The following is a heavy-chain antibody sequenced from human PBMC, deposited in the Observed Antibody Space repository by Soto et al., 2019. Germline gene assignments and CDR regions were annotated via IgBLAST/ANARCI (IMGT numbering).Heavy chain of an antibody. CDR2: IYYSGST. CDR1: GVSISNYY. D-gene: IGHD6-6*01. CDR3: ARNLRVSLYSSSQYYMDV. J-gene: IGHJ6*03. V-gene: IGHV4-59*08. Sequence: PSETLSLTCPVSGVSISNYYWSWIRQPPGKGLEWIGYIYYSGSTNYNPSLKSRVTISVDTSKNQFSLKLSSVTAADTAVYYCARNLRVSLYSSSQYYMDVWGKGTTVTVSS.